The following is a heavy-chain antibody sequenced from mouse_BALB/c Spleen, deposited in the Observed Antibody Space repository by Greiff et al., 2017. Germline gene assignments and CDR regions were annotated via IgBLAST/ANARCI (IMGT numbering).Heavy chain of an antibody. CDR2: IRLKSNNYAT. Sequence: EVQRVESGGGLVQPGGSMKLSCVASGFTFSNYWMNWVRQSPEKGLEWVAEIRLKSNNYATHYAGSVKGRFTISRDDSKSSVYQQMNNLRAEDTGIYYCTRDGYYGAMDYWGQGTSVTVSS. CDR3: TRDGYYGAMDY. J-gene: IGHJ4*01. V-gene: IGHV6-6*02. CDR1: GFTFSNYW. D-gene: IGHD2-3*01.